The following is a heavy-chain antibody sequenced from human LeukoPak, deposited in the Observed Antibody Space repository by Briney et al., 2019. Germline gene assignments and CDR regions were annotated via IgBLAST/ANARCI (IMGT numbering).Heavy chain of an antibody. CDR2: IWYDGSNK. Sequence: GGSLRLSCATSGFTFSSYGMHWVRQAPGKGLEWVALIWYDGSNKYYADSVKGRLTISRDNSKNTLYLQMNSLRAEDTAVYYCAREGPRGNSQFDYWGQGTLVTVSS. J-gene: IGHJ4*02. D-gene: IGHD2/OR15-2a*01. CDR3: AREGPRGNSQFDY. V-gene: IGHV3-33*01. CDR1: GFTFSSYG.